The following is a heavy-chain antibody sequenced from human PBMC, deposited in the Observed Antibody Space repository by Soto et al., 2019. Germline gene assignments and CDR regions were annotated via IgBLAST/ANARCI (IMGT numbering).Heavy chain of an antibody. CDR2: INGGDGNI. J-gene: IGHJ4*02. Sequence: GASVKVSCKASGYTFNKYAMHWVRQAPGQRLEWMGWINGGDGNIKYSQKFQGRVTITRDTTASTAYMELSSLRSEDTAVYYCAAIAHDGSGWPMFDYWGQGTLVTVSS. CDR3: AAIAHDGSGWPMFDY. CDR1: GYTFNKYA. D-gene: IGHD6-19*01. V-gene: IGHV1-3*01.